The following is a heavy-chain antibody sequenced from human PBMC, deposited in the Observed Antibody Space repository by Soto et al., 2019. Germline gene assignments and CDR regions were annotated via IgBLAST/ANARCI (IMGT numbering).Heavy chain of an antibody. CDR3: AKDRAQYSSGWRYFDY. CDR2: ISDSGGRT. Sequence: RRLSCAASGFTFSTYAMSWVRQAPGKGLEWVSAISDSGGRTYYADSVQGRFTISRDNSKNTLFLQMSSLRAEDTAVYYCAKDRAQYSSGWRYFDYWGQGTLVTVSS. V-gene: IGHV3-23*01. CDR1: GFTFSTYA. J-gene: IGHJ4*02. D-gene: IGHD6-19*01.